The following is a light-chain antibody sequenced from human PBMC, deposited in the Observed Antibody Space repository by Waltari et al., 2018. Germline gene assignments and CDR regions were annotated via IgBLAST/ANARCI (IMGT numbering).Light chain of an antibody. J-gene: IGKJ4*01. CDR1: QDIINY. CDR2: DAS. V-gene: IGKV1-33*01. CDR3: QQYDNLPRLT. Sequence: DIQMTQSPSSLSASVGDRVTITCQASQDIINYLNWYQQKPGKAPKLLSYDASNLETGVPSRFSGSGSGTDFTFTISSLQPEDIATYYCQQYDNLPRLTFGGGTKVEIK.